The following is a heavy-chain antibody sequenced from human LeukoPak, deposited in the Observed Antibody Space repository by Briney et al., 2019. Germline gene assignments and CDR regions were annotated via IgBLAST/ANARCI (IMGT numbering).Heavy chain of an antibody. D-gene: IGHD3-22*01. CDR2: ISGSGGST. J-gene: IGHJ3*02. CDR1: GFTFSSYA. CDR3: AKGGYYDSSGYRAVRAFDI. Sequence: GGSLRLSCAASGFTFSSYAMSWVRQAPGKGLEWVSAISGSGGSTYYADSVKGRFTISRDNSKSTLYLQMNSLRAEDTAVYYCAKGGYYDSSGYRAVRAFDIWGQGTMVTVSS. V-gene: IGHV3-23*01.